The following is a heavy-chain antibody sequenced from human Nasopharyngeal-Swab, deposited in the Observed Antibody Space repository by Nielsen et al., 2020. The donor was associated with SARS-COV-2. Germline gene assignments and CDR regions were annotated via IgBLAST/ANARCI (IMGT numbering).Heavy chain of an antibody. CDR2: IYPGDSDT. V-gene: IGHV5-51*01. CDR3: ASLDRYGEYFQH. D-gene: IGHD5-18*01. J-gene: IGHJ1*01. Sequence: VRQMPGKGLEWMGIIYPGDSDTRYSPSFQGQVTMSADKSISTAYLQWSSLKASDTAMYYCASLDRYGEYFQHWGQGTLVTVSS.